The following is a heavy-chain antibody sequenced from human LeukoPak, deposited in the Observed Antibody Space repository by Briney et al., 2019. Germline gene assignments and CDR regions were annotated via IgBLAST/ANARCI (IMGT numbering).Heavy chain of an antibody. J-gene: IGHJ5*02. CDR1: GFTFSSYG. V-gene: IGHV3-33*01. CDR2: IWYDGSNK. Sequence: GGSLRLSCEASGFTFSSYGMHWVRQAPGKGLEWVAVIWYDGSNKYYADSVKGRFTISRDNSKNTLYLQMNSLRAEDTAVYYCARDRLRRDPRQSWFDPWGQGTLVTVSS. CDR3: ARDRLRRDPRQSWFDP. D-gene: IGHD4-17*01.